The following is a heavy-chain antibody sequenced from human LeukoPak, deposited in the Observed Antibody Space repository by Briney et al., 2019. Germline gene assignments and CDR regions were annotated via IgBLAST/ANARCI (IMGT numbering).Heavy chain of an antibody. D-gene: IGHD6-19*01. Sequence: PSETLSLTCTVSGGSISSYYWSWIRQPPGKGLEWIGYIYTSGSTNYNPSLKSRVTISVDTSKNQFSLKLSSVTAADTAVYYRARFPGSGWYSWFDPWGQGTLVTVSS. CDR2: IYTSGST. CDR1: GGSISSYY. J-gene: IGHJ5*02. CDR3: ARFPGSGWYSWFDP. V-gene: IGHV4-4*09.